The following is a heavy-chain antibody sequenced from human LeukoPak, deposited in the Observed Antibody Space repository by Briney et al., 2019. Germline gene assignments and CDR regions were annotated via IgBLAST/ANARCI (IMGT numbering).Heavy chain of an antibody. CDR2: IYSGGST. Sequence: GGSLRLSCAASGFTVSSNYMSWVRQAPGKGLEWVSVIYSGGSTYYADSVKGRFTISRDKSKNTLYLQMNSLRAEDTAVYYCARDTSGSYYFDYWGQGTLVTVSS. D-gene: IGHD1-26*01. CDR1: GFTVSSNY. V-gene: IGHV3-66*02. CDR3: ARDTSGSYYFDY. J-gene: IGHJ4*02.